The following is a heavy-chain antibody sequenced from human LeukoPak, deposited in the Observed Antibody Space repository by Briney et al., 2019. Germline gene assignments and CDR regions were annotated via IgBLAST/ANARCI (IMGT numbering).Heavy chain of an antibody. Sequence: GGSLRLSCAASGFTFYDYAMHWVRQAPGKGLEWVSGISWNSGSIVYADSVKGRFTISRDNAKNSLYLQMNSLRAEDTALYYCAKDETAVAGNSYMDVWGKGTTVTVSS. D-gene: IGHD6-19*01. CDR1: GFTFYDYA. J-gene: IGHJ6*03. CDR2: ISWNSGSI. CDR3: AKDETAVAGNSYMDV. V-gene: IGHV3-9*01.